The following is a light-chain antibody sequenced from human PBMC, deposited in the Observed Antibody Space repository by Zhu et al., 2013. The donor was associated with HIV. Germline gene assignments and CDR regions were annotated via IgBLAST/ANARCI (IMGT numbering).Light chain of an antibody. CDR1: QSVSSNS. Sequence: EIVLTQSPGTLSLSPGERATLSCRASQSVSSNSLAWYQHKSGQAPRLLIYGASRRATGIPDRFSGSGSETDFTLTIDRLEPEDFAMYYCHQDGRSPQTFGQGTKVEIK. V-gene: IGKV3-20*01. CDR3: HQDGRSPQT. J-gene: IGKJ1*01. CDR2: GAS.